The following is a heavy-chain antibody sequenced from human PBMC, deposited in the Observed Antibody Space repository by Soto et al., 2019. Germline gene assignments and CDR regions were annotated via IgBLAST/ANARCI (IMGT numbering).Heavy chain of an antibody. D-gene: IGHD2-21*02. V-gene: IGHV3-33*01. J-gene: IGHJ6*02. CDR2: IWYDGSNK. CDR1: GFTFSSYG. Sequence: QVQLVESGGGVVQPGRSLRLSCAASGFTFSSYGMHWVRQAPGKGLEWVAVIWYDGSNKYYADSVKGRFTISRDNSKNXLXLXXNRLRAEDTAVYYCARYLAYCGGDCYYDYYYGMDVWGQGTTVTVSS. CDR3: ARYLAYCGGDCYYDYYYGMDV.